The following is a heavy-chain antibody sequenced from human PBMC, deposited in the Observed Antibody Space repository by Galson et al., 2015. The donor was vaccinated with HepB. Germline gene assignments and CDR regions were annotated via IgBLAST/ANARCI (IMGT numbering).Heavy chain of an antibody. Sequence: LRLSCAASGFTFSSYWMSWVRQAPGKGLEWVANIKQDGSEKYYVDSVKGRFTISRDNAKNSLYLQMNSLRAEDAAVYYCARDGGSGQEAFDIWGQGTMVTVSS. CDR1: GFTFSSYW. D-gene: IGHD3-10*01. CDR2: IKQDGSEK. V-gene: IGHV3-7*03. CDR3: ARDGGSGQEAFDI. J-gene: IGHJ3*02.